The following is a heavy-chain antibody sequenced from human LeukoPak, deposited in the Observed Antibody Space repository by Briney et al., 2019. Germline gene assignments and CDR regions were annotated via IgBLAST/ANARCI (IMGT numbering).Heavy chain of an antibody. CDR1: GGSFSGYY. V-gene: IGHV4-34*01. Sequence: SETLSLTCAVYGGSFSGYYWNWIRQPPGKGLEWIGEINHSGSTNYNPSLKSRVTISVDTSKNQFSLKLSSVTAADTAVYYCARRMRGTPRSPRAFDIWGQGTMVTVSS. CDR3: ARRMRGTPRSPRAFDI. D-gene: IGHD1-26*01. CDR2: INHSGST. J-gene: IGHJ3*02.